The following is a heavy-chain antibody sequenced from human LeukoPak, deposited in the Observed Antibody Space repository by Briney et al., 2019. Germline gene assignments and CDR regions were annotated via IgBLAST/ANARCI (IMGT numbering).Heavy chain of an antibody. CDR3: ARHTVVAGGKRLADYFDY. Sequence: SETLSLTCAVYGGSFSGYYWSWIRQPPGKGLEWIGEINHSGSTNYNPSLKSRVTISVDMSKNQFSLKLSSVTAADTAVYYCARHTVVAGGKRLADYFDYWGQGTLVTVSS. D-gene: IGHD2-15*01. CDR2: INHSGST. V-gene: IGHV4-34*01. J-gene: IGHJ4*02. CDR1: GGSFSGYY.